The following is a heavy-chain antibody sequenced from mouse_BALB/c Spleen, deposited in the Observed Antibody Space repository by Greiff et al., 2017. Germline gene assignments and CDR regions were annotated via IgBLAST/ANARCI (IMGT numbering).Heavy chain of an antibody. CDR1: GYAFTNYL. J-gene: IGHJ4*01. Sequence: QVQLKQSGAELVRPGTSVKVSCKASGYAFTNYLIEWVKQRPGQGLEWIGVINPGSGGTNYNEKFKGKATLTADKSSSTAYMQLSSLTSDDSAVYFCARNYDYAMDYWGQGTSVTVSS. D-gene: IGHD1-1*01. CDR3: ARNYDYAMDY. CDR2: INPGSGGT. V-gene: IGHV1-54*01.